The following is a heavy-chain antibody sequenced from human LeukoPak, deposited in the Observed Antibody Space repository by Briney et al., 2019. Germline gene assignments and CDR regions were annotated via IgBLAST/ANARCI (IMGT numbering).Heavy chain of an antibody. CDR2: IIPILGIA. D-gene: IGHD3-3*01. CDR3: ARAPRTIFGVGNWFDP. J-gene: IGHJ5*02. CDR1: GGTFSSYA. V-gene: IGHV1-69*04. Sequence: ASVKVSCKASGGTFSSYAISWVRQAPGQGLEWMGRIIPILGIANYAQKFQGRVTITADKSTGTAYMELSSLRSEDTAVYYCARAPRTIFGVGNWFDPWGQGTLVTVSS.